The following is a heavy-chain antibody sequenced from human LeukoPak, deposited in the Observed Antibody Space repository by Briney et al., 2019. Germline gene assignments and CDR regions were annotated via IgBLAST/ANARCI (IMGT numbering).Heavy chain of an antibody. CDR2: IYSDGVT. J-gene: IGHJ5*02. V-gene: IGHV3-66*02. CDR1: GFIVNSYA. CDR3: ARDRAEGKTWVEFDP. Sequence: GGSLRLSCAASGFIVNSYAMSWVRQAPGKGLAWVSLIYSDGVTQYADSVKGRFTISRDNSMNTLYLQMNSLRDEDTAVYFCARDRAEGKTWVEFDPWGQGTLVTVSS.